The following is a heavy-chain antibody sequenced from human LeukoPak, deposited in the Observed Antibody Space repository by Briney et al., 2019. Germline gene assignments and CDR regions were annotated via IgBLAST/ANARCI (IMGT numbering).Heavy chain of an antibody. CDR1: GFTFSSYA. Sequence: PGGSLRLSCAASGFTFSSYAMSWVRQAPGKGLEWVSAISGSGGCTYYADSVKGRFTISRDNSKNTLYLQMNSLRAEDTAVYYCANLISSSWYYFDYWGQGTLVTVSS. CDR2: ISGSGGCT. J-gene: IGHJ4*02. V-gene: IGHV3-23*01. CDR3: ANLISSSWYYFDY. D-gene: IGHD6-13*01.